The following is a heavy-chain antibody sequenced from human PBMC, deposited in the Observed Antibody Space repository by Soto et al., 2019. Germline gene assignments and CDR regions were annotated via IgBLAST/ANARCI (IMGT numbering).Heavy chain of an antibody. V-gene: IGHV4-39*01. D-gene: IGHD7-27*01. J-gene: IGHJ5*02. Sequence: SETLSLTCTVSGGSIRISDYFWGWIRQPPGKALEWIASIYHSGSTYYNPSLKSRVTMSVDTSNNQFALTLNSVTAADTAVYYCARDSGWFDPWGQGTLVTVSS. CDR1: GGSIRISDYF. CDR3: ARDSGWFDP. CDR2: IYHSGST.